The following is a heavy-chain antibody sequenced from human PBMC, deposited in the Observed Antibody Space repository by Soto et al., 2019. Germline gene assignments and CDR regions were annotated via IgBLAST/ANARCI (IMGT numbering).Heavy chain of an antibody. CDR2: INAGSGGT. CDR1: GYTFTSYD. Sequence: QVQLVQSGAEVKKPGASVKVSCKASGYTFTSYDIHWVRQAPGQRLEWMGWINAGSGGTKYAQKFQGWVTMTRDTSISEAYGELRRLRADDTAVYYCARDLQGGCKEGYYYYGMDVWGQGTTVTVSS. V-gene: IGHV1-2*04. D-gene: IGHD2-15*01. CDR3: ARDLQGGCKEGYYYYGMDV. J-gene: IGHJ6*02.